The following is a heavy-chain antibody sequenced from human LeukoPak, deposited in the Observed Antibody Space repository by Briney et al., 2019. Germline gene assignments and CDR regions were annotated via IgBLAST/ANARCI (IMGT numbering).Heavy chain of an antibody. CDR1: GGSISSSSYY. CDR2: IYYSGST. Sequence: PSETLSLTCTVSGGSISSSSYYWGWIRQPPGKGLEWIGSIYYSGSTYYNPSLKSRVTISVDTSKNQFSLKLSSVTAADTAVYYCARHPPYYYDSSGYYPWGQGTLVTVSS. J-gene: IGHJ5*02. D-gene: IGHD3-22*01. V-gene: IGHV4-39*01. CDR3: ARHPPYYYDSSGYYP.